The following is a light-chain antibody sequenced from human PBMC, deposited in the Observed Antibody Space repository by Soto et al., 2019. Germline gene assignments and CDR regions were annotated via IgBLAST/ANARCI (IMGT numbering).Light chain of an antibody. CDR3: QQTGRFPLS. CDR1: QGIRSW. V-gene: IGKV1-12*01. J-gene: IGKJ4*01. CDR2: PAS. Sequence: DIQMTQSPSSVSASVGDRVTITCRASQGIRSWLAWYQQKPGKAPELLIYPASSLRSGVPSRFSGRGSGTDFTLTISSLQPEDFATFYCQQTGRFPLSFGGGTNVEVK.